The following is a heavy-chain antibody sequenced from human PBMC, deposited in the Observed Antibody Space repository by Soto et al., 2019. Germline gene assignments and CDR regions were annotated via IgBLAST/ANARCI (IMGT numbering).Heavy chain of an antibody. J-gene: IGHJ4*02. D-gene: IGHD3-9*01. Sequence: GGSLRLSCVASGFSFSSYAMSWVRQAPGKGLEWVSGISGSGSSPNYADSVKGRFTISRDNSKNTLYLQMNSLRSEDTATYYCAKAPRLTSTSRYWGQGALFTDCS. V-gene: IGHV3-23*01. CDR2: ISGSGSSP. CDR1: GFSFSSYA. CDR3: AKAPRLTSTSRY.